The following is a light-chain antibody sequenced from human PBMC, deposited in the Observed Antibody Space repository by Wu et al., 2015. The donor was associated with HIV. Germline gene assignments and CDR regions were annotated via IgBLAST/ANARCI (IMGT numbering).Light chain of an antibody. V-gene: IGKV3-15*01. J-gene: IGKJ4*01. Sequence: EIVMTQSPATLSVSPGERATLSCRASESVRSNLAWYQQKRGQTPRLLIYGASTRATGIPARFSGSGSGTEFTLTISSMQSEDFVIYYCQQYNKWPLTFGGGTKVDIK. CDR2: GAS. CDR3: QQYNKWPLT. CDR1: ESVRSN.